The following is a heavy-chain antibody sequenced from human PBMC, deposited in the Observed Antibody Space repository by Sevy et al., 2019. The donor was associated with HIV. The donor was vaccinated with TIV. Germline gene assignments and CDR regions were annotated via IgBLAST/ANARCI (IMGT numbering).Heavy chain of an antibody. V-gene: IGHV5-51*01. CDR3: ARQCDSDGFDY. D-gene: IGHD2-21*02. Sequence: GESLKISCKGSGYNFTPYWIGWVRQMPGKGLEWMGIIYPGDSDVGYSPSFQGQVTISVDKSITTAYLQWNSLKASDTAMYYCARQCDSDGFDYWGQGTLVTVSS. CDR1: GYNFTPYW. J-gene: IGHJ4*02. CDR2: IYPGDSDV.